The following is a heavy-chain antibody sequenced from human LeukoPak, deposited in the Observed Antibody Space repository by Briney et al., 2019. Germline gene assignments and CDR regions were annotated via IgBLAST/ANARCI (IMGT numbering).Heavy chain of an antibody. CDR1: GDSISTSSYY. V-gene: IGHV4-39*07. CDR3: ARGGYAYYYYYYMDV. D-gene: IGHD5-18*01. CDR2: IYYSGST. Sequence: ASETLSLTCSVSGDSISTSSYYWGWIRQPPGKGLEWIGTIYYSGSTNYNPSLKSRVTVSVDTSKNQFSLKLSSVTAADTAVYYCARGGYAYYYYYYMDVWGKGITVTVSS. J-gene: IGHJ6*03.